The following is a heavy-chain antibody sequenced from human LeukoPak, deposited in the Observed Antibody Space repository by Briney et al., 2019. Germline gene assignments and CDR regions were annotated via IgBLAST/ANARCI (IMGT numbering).Heavy chain of an antibody. D-gene: IGHD6-13*01. J-gene: IGHJ3*02. CDR1: GFTFSSYA. CDR2: ISYDGSNK. Sequence: GGSLRLSCAASGFTFSSYAMHWVRQAPGKGLEWVAVISYDGSNKYYADSVKGRFTISRDNSKNTLYLQMNSLRAEDTAVYYCASWGIAAAGTYDAFDIWGQGTMVTVSS. V-gene: IGHV3-30-3*01. CDR3: ASWGIAAAGTYDAFDI.